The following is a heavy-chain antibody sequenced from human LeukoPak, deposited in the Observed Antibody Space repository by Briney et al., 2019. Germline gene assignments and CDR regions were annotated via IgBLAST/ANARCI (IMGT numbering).Heavy chain of an antibody. D-gene: IGHD2-21*01. Sequence: RASVKVSCTVSGYTLSELTMHWVRQAPGKGLEWMGGFDPGAGEILYAQQFQGTVTMTEDTSTDTAYMELTSLRSEDSGVYFCAAGGLYSLFVYWGQGALVTVSS. J-gene: IGHJ4*02. CDR2: FDPGAGEI. CDR3: AAGGLYSLFVY. V-gene: IGHV1-24*01. CDR1: GYTLSELT.